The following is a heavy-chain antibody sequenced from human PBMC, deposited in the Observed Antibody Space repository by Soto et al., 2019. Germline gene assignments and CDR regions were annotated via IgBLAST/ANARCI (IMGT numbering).Heavy chain of an antibody. CDR1: GLSLSTTGAG. CDR3: ARSFYDSSGYFLLFDS. V-gene: IGHV2-5*02. Sequence: SGATLGKATQSLRLTCTFWGLSLSTTGAGVGWIRQPPGKALEWLALIYWDDDKRYSPSLKTRLTITKDTSKNQVVLTMTIMDPVDTATYYCARSFYDSSGYFLLFDSWGQGTLVTVS. D-gene: IGHD3-22*01. CDR2: IYWDDDK. J-gene: IGHJ4*02.